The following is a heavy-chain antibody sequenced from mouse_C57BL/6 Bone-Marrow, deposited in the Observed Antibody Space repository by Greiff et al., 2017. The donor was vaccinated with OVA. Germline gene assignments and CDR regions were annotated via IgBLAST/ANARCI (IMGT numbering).Heavy chain of an antibody. V-gene: IGHV1-81*01. J-gene: IGHJ1*03. CDR3: ASPYGSSDPYWYFDV. CDR2: IYPRSGNT. Sequence: VKLMESGAELARPGASVKLSCKASGYTFTGYGISWVKQGPGKGLEWIGEIYPRSGNTYYNDNFKGKATLPADKSSSTAYMELRSLTSDDSAVYFCASPYGSSDPYWYFDVWGTGTTVTVSS. CDR1: GYTFTGYG. D-gene: IGHD1-1*01.